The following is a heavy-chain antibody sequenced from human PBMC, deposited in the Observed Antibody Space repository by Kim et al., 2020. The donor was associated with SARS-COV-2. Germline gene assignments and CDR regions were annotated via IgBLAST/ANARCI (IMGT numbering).Heavy chain of an antibody. Sequence: VSVKVSCKASGYTFTGYYMHWVRQAPGQGLEWMGWINPNSGGTNYAQKFQGRVTMTRDTSINTAYMELSRLRSDDTAVYYCARLPRTRITMVRGVIPWLDPWGQGTLVTDSS. CDR1: GYTFTGYY. J-gene: IGHJ5*02. CDR3: ARLPRTRITMVRGVIPWLDP. D-gene: IGHD3-10*01. CDR2: INPNSGGT. V-gene: IGHV1-2*02.